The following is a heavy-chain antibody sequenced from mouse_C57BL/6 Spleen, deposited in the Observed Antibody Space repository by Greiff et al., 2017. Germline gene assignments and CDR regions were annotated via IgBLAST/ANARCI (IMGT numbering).Heavy chain of an antibody. CDR1: GYTFTSYW. CDR3: SRDDYHYWFAY. V-gene: IGHV1-50*01. D-gene: IGHD2-4*01. Sequence: VQLQQPGAELVKPGASVKLSCKASGYTFTSYWMQWVKQRPGQGLEWIGEVDPSDSYTNYNQKFKGKATLTVDTSSSTAYMQLSSLTSADSAVYYCSRDDYHYWFAYWGQGTLVTVSA. CDR2: VDPSDSYT. J-gene: IGHJ3*01.